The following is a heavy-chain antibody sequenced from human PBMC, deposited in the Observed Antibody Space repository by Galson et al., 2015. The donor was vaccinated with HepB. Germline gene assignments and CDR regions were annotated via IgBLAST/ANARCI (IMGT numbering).Heavy chain of an antibody. Sequence: SLRLSCAASGSAFSSHGMHWVRQAPGKGLEWVALIWFDGSKDYYADSVKGRFTISRDNSNNMLYLQMNNLRVDDTAVYYCARYYGTYRAFDSWGQGTLVTVSS. D-gene: IGHD4-11*01. CDR3: ARYYGTYRAFDS. CDR2: IWFDGSKD. V-gene: IGHV3-33*01. CDR1: GSAFSSHG. J-gene: IGHJ4*02.